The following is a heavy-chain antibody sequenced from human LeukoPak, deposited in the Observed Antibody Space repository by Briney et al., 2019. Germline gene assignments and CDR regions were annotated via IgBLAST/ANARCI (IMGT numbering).Heavy chain of an antibody. D-gene: IGHD6-19*01. CDR3: VGGGGWLPDF. CDR2: IKGDGTET. CDR1: GFIFSTHW. V-gene: IGHV3-7*01. Sequence: GGSLSLFCAASGFIFSTHWMNWVRQAPGKGLEWVAIIKGDGTETLYADSVKGRFTISRDNTKSSLYLQINSLRAEDTAVYYCVGGGGWLPDFWGQGVLVTVSS. J-gene: IGHJ4*02.